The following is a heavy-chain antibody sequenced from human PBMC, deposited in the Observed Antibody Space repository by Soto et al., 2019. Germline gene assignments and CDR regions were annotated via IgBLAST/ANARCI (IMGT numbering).Heavy chain of an antibody. V-gene: IGHV3-23*01. Sequence: GGSLRLSCAASGFIFSTYAMSWVRQAPGKGLEWVSEISAGGYSTYYADYVKGRFTISRDNSKNTLYLKMDSLRAEDTSLYYCAKGAIAAATKFYFDSWGLGTLVT. J-gene: IGHJ4*02. CDR1: GFIFSTYA. CDR3: AKGAIAAATKFYFDS. CDR2: ISAGGYST. D-gene: IGHD6-13*01.